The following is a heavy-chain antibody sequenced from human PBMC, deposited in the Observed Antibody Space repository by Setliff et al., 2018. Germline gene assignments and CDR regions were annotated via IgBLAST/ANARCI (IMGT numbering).Heavy chain of an antibody. Sequence: GGSLRLSCAASGFTFIDYYMNWIRQTPRKGLEWISHIDPRGSPVDYVDSVKGRFTISRDNAKNSLYLQMNSLRAEDTAVYYCARTRTAMPNDAFDIWGQGTMVTVSS. V-gene: IGHV3-11*04. CDR3: ARTRTAMPNDAFDI. CDR2: IDPRGSPV. J-gene: IGHJ3*02. D-gene: IGHD5-18*01. CDR1: GFTFIDYY.